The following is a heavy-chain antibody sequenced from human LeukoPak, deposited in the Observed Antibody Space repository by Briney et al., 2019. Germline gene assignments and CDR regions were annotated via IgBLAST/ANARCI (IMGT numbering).Heavy chain of an antibody. D-gene: IGHD3-22*01. J-gene: IGHJ4*02. CDR2: IYYSGGA. Sequence: PSETLSLTCAVSGYSISSGYYWAWIRPPPGKGREWIGIIYYSGGAYSNPTLKSRVTISLDTSKIQSSLKLSSVTAADTAVYYCARLGRIVVVIWGQGTLVTVSS. CDR3: ARLGRIVVVI. V-gene: IGHV4-38-2*01. CDR1: GYSISSGYY.